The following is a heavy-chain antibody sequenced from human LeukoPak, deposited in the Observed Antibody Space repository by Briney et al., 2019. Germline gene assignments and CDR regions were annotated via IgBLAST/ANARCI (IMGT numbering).Heavy chain of an antibody. D-gene: IGHD2-15*01. CDR1: GYTFTNYG. V-gene: IGHV1-46*01. CDR3: ARVFCGGGTCYSRGLIDS. J-gene: IGHJ4*02. CDR2: INPSDGTT. Sequence: ASVKVSCKASGYTFTNYGINWVRQAPGQGLEWMGIINPSDGTTYYIQKFQGRVTITRDTSTSTVYMELSSLRSGDTAIYYCARVFCGGGTCYSRGLIDSWGQGTLVTVSS.